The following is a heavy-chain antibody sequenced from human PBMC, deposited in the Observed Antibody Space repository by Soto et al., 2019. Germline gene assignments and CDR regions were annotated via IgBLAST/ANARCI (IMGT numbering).Heavy chain of an antibody. D-gene: IGHD3-22*01. CDR3: ARSPDSSGYYPRWYYYGMDV. CDR2: IYHSGST. J-gene: IGHJ6*02. V-gene: IGHV4-4*02. Sequence: SETLSLTCAVSGGSISSSNWWSWVRQPPGKGLEWIGEIYHSGSTNYNPSLKSPVTISVDKSKNQFSLKLSSVTAADTAVYYCARSPDSSGYYPRWYYYGMDVWGQGTTVTVSS. CDR1: GGSISSSNW.